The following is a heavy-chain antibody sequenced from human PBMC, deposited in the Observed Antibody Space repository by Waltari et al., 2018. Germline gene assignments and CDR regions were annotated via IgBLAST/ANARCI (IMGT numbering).Heavy chain of an antibody. Sequence: QVQLQQWGAGLLKPSETLSLTCAVYGGTFNDHYWNWIRQPPGKGLEWIGQINDSGSTNYNPSLRSRVTISVDTSKNQFSLKLSSVTAADTAVYYCARAGMGIVATINPFYFDYWGQGTLVTVSS. CDR1: GGTFNDHY. J-gene: IGHJ4*02. CDR2: INDSGST. V-gene: IGHV4-34*01. D-gene: IGHD5-12*01. CDR3: ARAGMGIVATINPFYFDY.